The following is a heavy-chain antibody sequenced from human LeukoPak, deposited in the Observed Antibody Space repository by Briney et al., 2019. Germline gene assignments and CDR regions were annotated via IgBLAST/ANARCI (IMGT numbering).Heavy chain of an antibody. D-gene: IGHD3-3*01. CDR3: ARLLYDFWSGYHNWFDP. Sequence: PSETLSLICTVSGGSISSSSYYWGWIRQPPGKGLEWIGSIYYSGSTYYNPSLKSRVTISVDTSKNQFSLKLSSVTAADTAVYYCARLLYDFWSGYHNWFDPWGQGTLVTVSS. V-gene: IGHV4-39*01. CDR1: GGSISSSSYY. J-gene: IGHJ5*02. CDR2: IYYSGST.